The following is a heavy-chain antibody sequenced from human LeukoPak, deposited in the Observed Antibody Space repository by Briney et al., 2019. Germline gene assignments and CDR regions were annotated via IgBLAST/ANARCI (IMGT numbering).Heavy chain of an antibody. J-gene: IGHJ6*02. CDR3: AKATVAGSSYYYYGMDV. Sequence: PGGSLRLSCVASGFTFSSYWMHWVRQAPRKGLVWVSGISWNSGSIGYADSVKGRFTISRDNAKNSLYLQMNSLRAEDTALYYCAKATVAGSSYYYYGMDVWGQGTTVTVSS. CDR2: ISWNSGSI. D-gene: IGHD6-19*01. CDR1: GFTFSSYW. V-gene: IGHV3-9*01.